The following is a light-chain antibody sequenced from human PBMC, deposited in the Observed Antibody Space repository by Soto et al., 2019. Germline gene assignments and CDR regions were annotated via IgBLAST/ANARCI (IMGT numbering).Light chain of an antibody. V-gene: IGLV4-69*01. CDR1: SSHSDYA. Sequence: QLVLTQAPSASASLGASVKLTCTLSSSHSDYAIAWHQQQPEKGPRYLMKVNSDGSHSKGDGIPDRFSGSSSGAERYLTVSSLQSEDEADYYCQTWGTGIVVFGGGTKVTVL. CDR3: QTWGTGIVV. CDR2: VNSDGSH. J-gene: IGLJ3*02.